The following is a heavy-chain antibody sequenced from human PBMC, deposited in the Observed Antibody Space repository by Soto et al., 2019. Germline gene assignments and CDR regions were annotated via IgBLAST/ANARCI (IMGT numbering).Heavy chain of an antibody. Sequence: QVQLVESGGGVVQPGRSLRLSCAASGFTFSSYAMHWVRQAPGKGLEWVAVISYDGSNKYYADSVKGRFTNSRDNSKNTLYLQMNSLRAVDTAVYYCARDFQILWFMYYFDYWGQGTLVTVSS. CDR3: ARDFQILWFMYYFDY. D-gene: IGHD3-10*01. V-gene: IGHV3-30-3*01. CDR2: ISYDGSNK. J-gene: IGHJ4*02. CDR1: GFTFSSYA.